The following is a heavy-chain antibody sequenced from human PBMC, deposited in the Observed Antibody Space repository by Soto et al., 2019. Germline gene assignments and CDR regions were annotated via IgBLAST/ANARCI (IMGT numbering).Heavy chain of an antibody. CDR1: GFTFSSYA. CDR2: ISYDGSNK. J-gene: IGHJ4*02. D-gene: IGHD6-19*01. Sequence: LRLSCAASGFTFSSYAMHWVRQAPGKGLEWVAVISYDGSNKYYADSVKGRFTISRDNSKNTLYLQMNSLRAEDTAVYYCAREKQWLVPFDYWGQGTLVTVSS. V-gene: IGHV3-30-3*01. CDR3: AREKQWLVPFDY.